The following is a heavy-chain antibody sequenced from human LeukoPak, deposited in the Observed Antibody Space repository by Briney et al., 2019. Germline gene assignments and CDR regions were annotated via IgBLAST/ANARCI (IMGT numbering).Heavy chain of an antibody. CDR1: GFTFSSYA. Sequence: PGGSLRLSCAASGFTFSSYAMSWVRQAPGKGLEWVSAISGSGGSTYYADSVKGRFTISRDNSKNTLYLQMNSLRAEDTAVYYCAKRGVGSSSWYTGIGIDYWGQGTLVTVSS. CDR2: ISGSGGST. CDR3: AKRGVGSSSWYTGIGIDY. J-gene: IGHJ4*02. D-gene: IGHD6-13*01. V-gene: IGHV3-23*01.